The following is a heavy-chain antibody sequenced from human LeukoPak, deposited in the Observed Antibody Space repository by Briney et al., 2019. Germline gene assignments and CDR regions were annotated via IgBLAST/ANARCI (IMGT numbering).Heavy chain of an antibody. CDR1: GGSISSYY. D-gene: IGHD3-22*01. CDR2: IYYSGST. J-gene: IGHJ4*02. Sequence: SETLSLTCTVSGGSISSYYWSWIRQPPGKGLEWIGYIYYSGSTNYNPSLKSRVTISVDTSKNQFSLKLSSVTAADTAVYYCARRAFSSGYYCFDYWGQGTLVTVSS. V-gene: IGHV4-59*08. CDR3: ARRAFSSGYYCFDY.